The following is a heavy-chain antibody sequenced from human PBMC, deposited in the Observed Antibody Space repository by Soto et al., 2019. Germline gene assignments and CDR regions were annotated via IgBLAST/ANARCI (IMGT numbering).Heavy chain of an antibody. V-gene: IGHV3-21*01. CDR3: ARDHRYCSGSSCRPYYYYYGMDV. Sequence: PGGSLRLACAASGFTFSSYSMNWVRQAPGRGLEWVAAISGTSDYIYYVDSVKGRFTISRDNAKTSLYIQMNSLRAEDTAVYYCARDHRYCSGSSCRPYYYYYGMDVWGQGTTVTVSS. CDR1: GFTFSSYS. CDR2: ISGTSDYI. J-gene: IGHJ6*02. D-gene: IGHD2-15*01.